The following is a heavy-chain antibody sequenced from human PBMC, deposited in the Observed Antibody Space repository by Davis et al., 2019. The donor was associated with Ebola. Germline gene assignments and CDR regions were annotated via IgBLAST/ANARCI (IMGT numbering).Heavy chain of an antibody. V-gene: IGHV3-30*02. J-gene: IGHJ6*04. CDR3: ARVGGHRFGELFYYYYGMDV. Sequence: GESLKISCAASGFTFSSYGMHWVRQAPGKGLEWVAFIRYDGSNKYYADSVKGRFTISRDNAKNTLYLQMNSLRAEDTAVYYCARVGGHRFGELFYYYYGMDVWGKGTTVTVSS. D-gene: IGHD3-10*01. CDR2: IRYDGSNK. CDR1: GFTFSSYG.